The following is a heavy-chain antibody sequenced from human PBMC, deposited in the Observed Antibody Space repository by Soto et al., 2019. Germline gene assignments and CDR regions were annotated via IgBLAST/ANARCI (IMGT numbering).Heavy chain of an antibody. CDR2: FYDSGSP. V-gene: IGHV4-31*03. CDR1: GASISSGGFY. J-gene: IGHJ6*02. D-gene: IGHD2-2*01. Sequence: SETLSLTCSVSGASISSGGFYWTWIRQHPGKGLEWIGFFYDSGSPYYNASLKSRLIILVDSSKNQFSLKLSSVTAADTAVYYCARGGYCSSTSSYVYYYGMDVWGQGTTVTVS. CDR3: ARGGYCSSTSSYVYYYGMDV.